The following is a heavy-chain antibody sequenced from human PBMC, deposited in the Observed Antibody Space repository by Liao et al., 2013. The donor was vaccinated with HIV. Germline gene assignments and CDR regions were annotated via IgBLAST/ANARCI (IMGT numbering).Heavy chain of an antibody. CDR2: VSDSGDT. D-gene: IGHD7-27*01. CDR3: ARGPQLGSWYFDL. CDR1: AESFSGYY. J-gene: IGHJ2*01. V-gene: IGHV4-34*01. Sequence: QVQLQQWGAGLLKSSETLSLTCAVYAESFSGYYWSWLRQSPGRGLEWIGRVSDSGDTNYNPSLKSRVILSVDTSKNQFSLKLTSVIVTDTAVYYCARGPQLGSWYFDLWGRGTQVTVSS.